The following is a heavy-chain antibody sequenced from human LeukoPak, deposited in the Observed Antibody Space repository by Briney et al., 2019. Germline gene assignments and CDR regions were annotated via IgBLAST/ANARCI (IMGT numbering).Heavy chain of an antibody. CDR3: ARDRAGTTLFGY. Sequence: SETLSLTCTVSGGSVSSGSYYWSWIRQPPGTGLEWIGYIYYSGSTYYNPSLKSRVTISVDTSKNQFSLKLSSVTAADTAVYYCARDRAGTTLFGYWGQGTLVTVSS. V-gene: IGHV4-61*01. CDR2: IYYSGST. CDR1: GGSVSSGSYY. D-gene: IGHD1-1*01. J-gene: IGHJ4*02.